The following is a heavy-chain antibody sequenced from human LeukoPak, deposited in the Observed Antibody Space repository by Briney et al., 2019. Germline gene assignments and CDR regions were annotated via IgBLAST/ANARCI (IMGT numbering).Heavy chain of an antibody. CDR3: ARDNYYDSSDWNWFDP. J-gene: IGHJ5*02. D-gene: IGHD3-22*01. CDR2: IYYSGST. V-gene: IGHV4-30-4*01. CDR1: GDSISSGDYY. Sequence: PSQTLSLTCTVSGDSISSGDYYWSWIRQPPGKGLEWIGYIYYSGSTYYNPSLKSRVTISVDTSKNQFALKLSSVTAADTAVYYCARDNYYDSSDWNWFDPWGQGTLVTVSS.